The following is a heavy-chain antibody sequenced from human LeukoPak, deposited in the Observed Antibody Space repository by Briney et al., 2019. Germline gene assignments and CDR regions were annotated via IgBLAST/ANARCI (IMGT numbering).Heavy chain of an antibody. Sequence: WLGRTYYKSKWSNNYAVSVKSRITINPDTSENQFSLQLSSVTAADTAVYYCARGTSSLFDYWGQGTLVTVSS. V-gene: IGHV6-1*01. D-gene: IGHD6-13*01. CDR3: ARGTSSLFDY. CDR2: TYYKSKWSN. J-gene: IGHJ4*02.